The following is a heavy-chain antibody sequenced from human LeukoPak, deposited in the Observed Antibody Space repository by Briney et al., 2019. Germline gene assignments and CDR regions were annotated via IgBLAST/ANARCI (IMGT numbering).Heavy chain of an antibody. CDR2: IYTSGST. Sequence: SETLSLSCTVSGGSIRSYYWSWIRQPAGKGLEWIGRIYTSGSTNYNPSLKSRVTMSVDTSKNQFSLKLSSVTAADTAVYYCAREIVRGHYYYGMDVWGQGTTVTVSS. J-gene: IGHJ6*02. CDR3: AREIVRGHYYYGMDV. V-gene: IGHV4-4*07. CDR1: GGSIRSYY. D-gene: IGHD2-21*01.